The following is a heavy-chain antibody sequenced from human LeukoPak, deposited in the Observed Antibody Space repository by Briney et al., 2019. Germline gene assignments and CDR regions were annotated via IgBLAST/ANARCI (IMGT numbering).Heavy chain of an antibody. D-gene: IGHD6-6*01. J-gene: IGHJ3*02. CDR1: GFTFSSYS. V-gene: IGHV3-21*01. CDR2: ISSSSSYI. CDR3: ARGLGIAARPDAFDI. Sequence: GGSLRLSCAASGFTFSSYSMNWVRQAPGKGLEWVSSISSSSSYIYYADSVKGRFTISRDNAKNSLYLQMNSLRAEDTAVYYCARGLGIAARPDAFDIWGQGTTVTVSS.